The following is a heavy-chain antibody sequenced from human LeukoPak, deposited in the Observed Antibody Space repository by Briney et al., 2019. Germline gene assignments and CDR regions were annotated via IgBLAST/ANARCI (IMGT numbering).Heavy chain of an antibody. CDR1: GYTFTSYD. Sequence: GASVKVSCKASGYTFTSYDINWVRQATGQGLEWMGWMNPNSGNTGYAQKFQGRVTMTEDTSTDTAYMELSSLRSEDTAVYYCATGKFSGSYSFGYWGQGTLVTVSS. J-gene: IGHJ4*02. CDR3: ATGKFSGSYSFGY. CDR2: MNPNSGNT. V-gene: IGHV1-8*02. D-gene: IGHD1-26*01.